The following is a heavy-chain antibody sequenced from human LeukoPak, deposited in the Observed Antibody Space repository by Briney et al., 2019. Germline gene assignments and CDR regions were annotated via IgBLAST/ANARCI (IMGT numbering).Heavy chain of an antibody. CDR2: ISGSGGST. D-gene: IGHD3-10*01. J-gene: IGHJ4*02. CDR1: GFTVSSND. Sequence: GGSLRLSCAASGFTVSSNDMSWVRQAPGKGLEWVSAISGSGGSTYYADSVKGRFTISRDNSKNTLYLQMNSLRAEDTAVYYCAKDIVIMVRGFDYWGQGTLVTVSS. V-gene: IGHV3-23*01. CDR3: AKDIVIMVRGFDY.